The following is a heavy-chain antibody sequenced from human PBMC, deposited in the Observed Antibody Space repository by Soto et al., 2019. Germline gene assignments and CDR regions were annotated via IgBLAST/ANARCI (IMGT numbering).Heavy chain of an antibody. CDR1: GGSISISSYY. CDR3: ARAGDSSGPNDY. J-gene: IGHJ4*02. D-gene: IGHD3-22*01. V-gene: IGHV4-39*02. Sequence: SETLSLTCTVSGGSISISSYYWGWIRQPPGKGLEWIGSIYYSGSTYCNPSLKSRVTISVDTSASTAYMELSSLRSEDTAVYYCARAGDSSGPNDYWGQGTLVTVSS. CDR2: IYYSGST.